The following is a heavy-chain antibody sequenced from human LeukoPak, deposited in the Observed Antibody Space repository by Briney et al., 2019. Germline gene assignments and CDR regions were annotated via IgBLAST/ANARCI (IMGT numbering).Heavy chain of an antibody. CDR2: IYYSGST. V-gene: IGHV4-39*01. CDR1: GGSISSSSYY. Sequence: PSETLSLTCTVSGGSISSSSYYWGWIRQPPGKGLEWIGSIYYSGSTYYNPSLKSRVTISVDTSKNQFSLKLSSVTAADTAVYYCARAQPPQGMIVVAYFDYWGQGTLVTVSS. D-gene: IGHD3-22*01. CDR3: ARAQPPQGMIVVAYFDY. J-gene: IGHJ4*02.